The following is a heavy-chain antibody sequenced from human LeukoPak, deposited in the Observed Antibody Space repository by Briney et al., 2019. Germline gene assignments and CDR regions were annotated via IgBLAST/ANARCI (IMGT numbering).Heavy chain of an antibody. J-gene: IGHJ4*02. CDR2: IYISGST. Sequence: SETLSLTCTVSGASINKDYWAWIRQPAAKGLEWIGRIYISGSTNYNPSLKSRVTMSVDTSKDQLSLRLKSVTAADTAVYYCARGSSWYDYWGQGTLVTVSS. D-gene: IGHD6-13*01. CDR3: ARGSSWYDY. V-gene: IGHV4-4*07. CDR1: GASINKDY.